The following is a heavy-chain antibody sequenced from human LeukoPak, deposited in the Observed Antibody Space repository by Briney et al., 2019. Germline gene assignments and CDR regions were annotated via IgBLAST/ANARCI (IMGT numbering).Heavy chain of an antibody. CDR1: GYTFTGYY. CDR3: ARDTHCSSTSCSYYYYYMDV. Sequence: ASVKVSCKASGYTFTGYYMHWVRQAPGQGLEWMGWINPNSGGTNYAQKFQGRVTMTRDTSISTAYMELSRLRSDDTAVYYCARDTHCSSTSCSYYYYYMDVWGKGTTVTVSS. J-gene: IGHJ6*03. D-gene: IGHD2-2*01. CDR2: INPNSGGT. V-gene: IGHV1-2*02.